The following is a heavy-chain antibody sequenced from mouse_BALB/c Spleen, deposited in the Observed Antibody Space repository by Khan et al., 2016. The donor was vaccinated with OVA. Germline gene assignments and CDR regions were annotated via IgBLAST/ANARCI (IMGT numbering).Heavy chain of an antibody. CDR3: ARGFYGDPFAY. J-gene: IGHJ3*01. CDR1: GFTFSDYY. CDR2: ISDGGSYT. Sequence: EVELVESGGGLVKPGGSLKLSCAASGFTFSDYYMYWVHQTPEKRLEWVATISDGGSYTYYPDSVKGRFTISRDDVKNNLYLQMSSLKSEDTAMYYCARGFYGDPFAYWGQGTLVTVSA. V-gene: IGHV5-4*02. D-gene: IGHD2-13*01.